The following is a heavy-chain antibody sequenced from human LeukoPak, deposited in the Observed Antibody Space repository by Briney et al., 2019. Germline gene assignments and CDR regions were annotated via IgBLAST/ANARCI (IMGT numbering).Heavy chain of an antibody. CDR1: GFSFSSYN. Sequence: PGGSLRLSCAASGFSFSSYNMNWVRLTPGKGLEWVSSITSSSTYTFYADSVKGRFTISRDNAKNSLDLEMNGLRAEDTGVYYCARGDTQSKYRQFDSWGQGSLVIVSS. J-gene: IGHJ4*02. D-gene: IGHD1-26*01. CDR3: ARGDTQSKYRQFDS. CDR2: ITSSSTYT. V-gene: IGHV3-21*01.